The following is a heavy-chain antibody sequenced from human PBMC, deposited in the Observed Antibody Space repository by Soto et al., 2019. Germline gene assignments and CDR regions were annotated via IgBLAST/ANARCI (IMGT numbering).Heavy chain of an antibody. J-gene: IGHJ4*02. D-gene: IGHD3-16*01. CDR2: ISGSGDGT. CDR3: AKDKGLRGSSYFGD. V-gene: IGHV3-23*01. CDR1: GFSFNNYA. Sequence: EVQLRQSGGCVVQPGGSLRLSCVASGFSFNNYAITWVRQAPGKGLEWVSGISGSGDGTYYADSVKDRFSVSRDKSTSTVHLQMSSLRVEDTAVYYCAKDKGLRGSSYFGDWGQGALVIVSS.